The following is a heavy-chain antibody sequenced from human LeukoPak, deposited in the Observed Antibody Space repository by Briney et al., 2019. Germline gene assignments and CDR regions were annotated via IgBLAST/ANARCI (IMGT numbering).Heavy chain of an antibody. D-gene: IGHD6-13*01. Sequence: SETLSLTCTVSGGSISSSSYYWGWIRQPPGKGLEWIGSIYYSGSTYYNPSLKSRVTISVDTSKNQFSLKLSSVTAADTAVYYCARGRYSSSLDDYWGQGTLVTVSS. V-gene: IGHV4-39*07. CDR1: GGSISSSSYY. CDR2: IYYSGST. J-gene: IGHJ4*02. CDR3: ARGRYSSSLDDY.